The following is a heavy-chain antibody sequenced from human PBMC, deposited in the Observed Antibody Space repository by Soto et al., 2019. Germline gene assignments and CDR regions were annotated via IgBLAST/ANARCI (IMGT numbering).Heavy chain of an antibody. D-gene: IGHD3-16*01. Sequence: EVQLVEYGGGLVQPGGSLRLSCAASGFTFSSYWMHWVRQDPGKGLVWVSSIKTDGTATQYADSVKGRFTVSRDNAKNTLYLQMNSLRAEDTAVYYCAKDLSWGQCDYWGQGTLVTVSS. CDR2: IKTDGTAT. V-gene: IGHV3-74*03. CDR1: GFTFSSYW. J-gene: IGHJ4*02. CDR3: AKDLSWGQCDY.